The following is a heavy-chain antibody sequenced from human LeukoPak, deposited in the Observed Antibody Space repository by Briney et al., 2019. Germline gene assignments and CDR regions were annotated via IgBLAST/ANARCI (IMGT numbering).Heavy chain of an antibody. CDR2: ISSNGGST. Sequence: PGGSLRLSCAASGFTFSSYAMHWVRQAPGRGLEYVSAISSNGGSTYYANSVKGRFTISRDNSKNTLYLQMGSLRAEDMAVYYCARTHPWGRPHSGAKGRGLDYWGQGTLVTVSS. CDR3: ARTHPWGRPHSGAKGRGLDY. CDR1: GFTFSSYA. J-gene: IGHJ4*02. D-gene: IGHD1-26*01. V-gene: IGHV3-64*01.